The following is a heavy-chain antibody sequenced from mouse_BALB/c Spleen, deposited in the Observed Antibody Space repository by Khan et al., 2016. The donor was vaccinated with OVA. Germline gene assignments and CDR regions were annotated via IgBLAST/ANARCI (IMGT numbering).Heavy chain of an antibody. CDR3: ARGYDFFAY. CDR1: GYSFTLYY. CDR2: VNPNTGGT. V-gene: IGHV1-26*01. D-gene: IGHD2-14*01. J-gene: IGHJ3*01. Sequence: VQLQQSGPDLVKPGASVKISCKASGYSFTLYYMTWVRQSHGKSLEWIGRVNPNTGGTDYNQDFKGKAILTVDKSSNTAYMEFRSLTSEDSAVYDCARGYDFFAYWGQGTLVTVSA.